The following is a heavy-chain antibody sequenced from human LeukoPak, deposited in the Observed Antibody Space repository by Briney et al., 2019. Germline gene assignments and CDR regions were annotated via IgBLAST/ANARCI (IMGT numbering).Heavy chain of an antibody. Sequence: PSETLSLTCTVSGGSISSGGYYWSWIRQHPGKGLEWIGYIYYSGSTYYNPSLKSRVTISVDTSKNQFSLKLSSVTAADTAVYYCARDPPPAIFGVVRDAFDIWGQGTMVTVSS. CDR1: GGSISSGGYY. D-gene: IGHD3-3*01. J-gene: IGHJ3*02. V-gene: IGHV4-31*03. CDR3: ARDPPPAIFGVVRDAFDI. CDR2: IYYSGST.